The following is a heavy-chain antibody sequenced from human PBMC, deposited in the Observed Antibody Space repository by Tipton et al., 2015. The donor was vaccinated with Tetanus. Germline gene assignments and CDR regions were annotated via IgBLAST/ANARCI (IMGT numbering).Heavy chain of an antibody. J-gene: IGHJ4*02. Sequence: TLSLTCTVSGGSISSYYWSWIRQPPGKGLEWIGYIYYGGSTNYNPSLKSRVTISVDTSKNQFSLKLSSVTAADTAVYYCARLGYDILTGYHYDYWGQGTLVTVSS. CDR2: IYYGGST. V-gene: IGHV4-59*08. CDR1: GGSISSYY. D-gene: IGHD3-9*01. CDR3: ARLGYDILTGYHYDY.